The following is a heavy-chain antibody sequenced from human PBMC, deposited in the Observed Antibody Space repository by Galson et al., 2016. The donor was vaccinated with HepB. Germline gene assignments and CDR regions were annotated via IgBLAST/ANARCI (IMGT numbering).Heavy chain of an antibody. J-gene: IGHJ6*02. CDR2: TYKRSKRHT. Sequence: CAISGDSVSNSNVAWNWIRQSPSRGLEWLGGTYKRSKRHTDYAGSVKSRMTINTDTVRNQFSLQLQSVTPEDTAVYHCARVATAVRSGWKTLAPRFYYSGVDVWGHGTTVTVSS. CDR3: ARVATAVRSGWKTLAPRFYYSGVDV. D-gene: IGHD6-19*01. V-gene: IGHV6-1*01. CDR1: GDSVSNSNVA.